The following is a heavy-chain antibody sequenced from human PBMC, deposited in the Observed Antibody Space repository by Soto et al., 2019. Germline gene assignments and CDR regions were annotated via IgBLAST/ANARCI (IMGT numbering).Heavy chain of an antibody. CDR2: ISGDGLST. Sequence: GGSLRLSCAGSGSTFTDFTMTWVRQAPGRGLEWVSAISGDGLSTYYAGSVKGRFTISRDNSKTTLYLQMNSLRAEDTAVYYCARRPDAFDIWGRGTMVTVSS. J-gene: IGHJ3*02. CDR1: GSTFTDFT. CDR3: ARRPDAFDI. V-gene: IGHV3-23*01.